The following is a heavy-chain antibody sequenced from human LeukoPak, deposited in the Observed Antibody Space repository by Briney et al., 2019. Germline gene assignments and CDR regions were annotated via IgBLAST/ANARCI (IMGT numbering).Heavy chain of an antibody. CDR1: GFTISSYS. V-gene: IGHV3-21*01. CDR3: ARGTIAKFDS. D-gene: IGHD6-13*01. J-gene: IGHJ4*02. Sequence: PGGSLRLSCAASGFTISSYSMNWVRQAPGKGLEWVSSISSTSTYIYYADSVKGRFTISRDNARNSLYLQMNSLRAEDTAIYYCARGTIAKFDSWGQGTLVTVSS. CDR2: ISSTSTYI.